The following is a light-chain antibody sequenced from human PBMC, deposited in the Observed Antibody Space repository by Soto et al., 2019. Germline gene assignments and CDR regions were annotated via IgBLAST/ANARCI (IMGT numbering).Light chain of an antibody. Sequence: QSALTQPASVSGSPGQSITISCTGTSSDVGDYNYVSWYQQYPGKAPKLMIYDVSNRPSGVSNRFSGSKSGNTASLTISGLQAEDEADYYCSSYTSSSTLYVXGTGTKLTVL. CDR1: SSDVGDYNY. CDR3: SSYTSSSTLYV. CDR2: DVS. J-gene: IGLJ1*01. V-gene: IGLV2-14*01.